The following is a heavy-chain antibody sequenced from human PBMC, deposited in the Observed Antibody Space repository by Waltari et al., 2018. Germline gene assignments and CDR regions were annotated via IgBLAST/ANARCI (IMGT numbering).Heavy chain of an antibody. V-gene: IGHV3-7*01. Sequence: EVQLVESGGGLVQPGGSLRLSCGASGVTFSSYWLGGVRQAPGKGLEWVANIKHDGSEKYYVDSVEGRFTISRDNTRNSMYLQMNSLRAEDTAVYYCALREVRGVPFHWGKGTLVTVSS. J-gene: IGHJ4*02. D-gene: IGHD3-10*01. CDR1: GVTFSSYW. CDR2: IKHDGSEK. CDR3: ALREVRGVPFH.